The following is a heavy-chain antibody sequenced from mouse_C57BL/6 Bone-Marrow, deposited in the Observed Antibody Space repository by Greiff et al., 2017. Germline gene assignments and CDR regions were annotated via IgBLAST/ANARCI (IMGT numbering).Heavy chain of an antibody. Sequence: EVKLVESGGGLVQPKGSLKLSCAASGFSFNTYAMNWVRQAPGKGLEWVAHIRVKCNNYATYYADSVKERFTISSDDSESMLYLQMNNLKTEDTAMYYCARLSDYYGRSFYYAMDYWGQGTSVTVSS. V-gene: IGHV10-1*01. CDR2: IRVKCNNYAT. CDR3: ARLSDYYGRSFYYAMDY. J-gene: IGHJ4*01. CDR1: GFSFNTYA. D-gene: IGHD1-1*01.